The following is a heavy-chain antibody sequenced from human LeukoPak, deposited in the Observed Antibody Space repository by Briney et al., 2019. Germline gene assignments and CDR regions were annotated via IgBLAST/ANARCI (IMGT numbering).Heavy chain of an antibody. D-gene: IGHD4-17*01. V-gene: IGHV1-24*01. CDR1: GYTRTELS. J-gene: IGHJ4*02. CDR2: VDPEDGET. Sequence: ASVKVSCKVSGYTRTELSMHWVRQAPGKGLEWMGGVDPEDGETIYAQKFHGRVTMTEDTSTDTAYMELSSLRSEDTAVYYCARGIYGDYEIDYWGQGTLVTVSS. CDR3: ARGIYGDYEIDY.